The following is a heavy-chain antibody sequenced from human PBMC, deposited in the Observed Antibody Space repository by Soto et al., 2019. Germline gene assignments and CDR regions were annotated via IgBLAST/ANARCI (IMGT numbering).Heavy chain of an antibody. D-gene: IGHD3-22*01. CDR1: GFTFSSYG. Sequence: GGSLRLSCAASGFTFSSYGMHWVRQAAGKGLEWVAVISYDGSNKYYADSVKGRFTISRDNSKNTLYLQMNSLRAEDTAVYYCAKDYDSSGSLGYYGMDVWGQGTTVTVSS. CDR2: ISYDGSNK. CDR3: AKDYDSSGSLGYYGMDV. J-gene: IGHJ6*02. V-gene: IGHV3-30*18.